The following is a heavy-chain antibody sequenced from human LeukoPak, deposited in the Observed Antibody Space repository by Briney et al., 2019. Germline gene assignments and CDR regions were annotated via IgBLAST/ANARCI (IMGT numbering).Heavy chain of an antibody. CDR1: GYTFTSYA. Sequence: GASVTVSCKASGYTFTSYAMHWVRQAPGQRLEWMGWINAGNGNTKYSQKFQGRVTITRDTSASTAYMELSSLRSEDTAVYYCARKGGYSYGYYIEYYFDYWGQGTLVTVSS. V-gene: IGHV1-3*01. J-gene: IGHJ4*02. CDR3: ARKGGYSYGYYIEYYFDY. CDR2: INAGNGNT. D-gene: IGHD5-18*01.